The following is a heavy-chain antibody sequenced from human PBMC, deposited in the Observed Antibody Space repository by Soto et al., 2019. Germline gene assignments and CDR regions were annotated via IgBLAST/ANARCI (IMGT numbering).Heavy chain of an antibody. CDR3: ARWGTTGGLDV. D-gene: IGHD3-16*01. Sequence: QVQLVESGGGVVQPGTSLRLSCVGSGFTFRSYVIHWVRQAPGKGLEWVTLTSYDGTNKFYDDSVKGRFTISRDNSRNTVDLQMDSLRLEDTALYYCARWGTTGGLDVWGQGTLVSVSS. V-gene: IGHV3-30*19. CDR2: TSYDGTNK. CDR1: GFTFRSYV. J-gene: IGHJ4*02.